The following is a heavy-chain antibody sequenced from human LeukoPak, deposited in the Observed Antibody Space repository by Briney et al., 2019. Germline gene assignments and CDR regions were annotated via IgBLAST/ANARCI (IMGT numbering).Heavy chain of an antibody. CDR1: GFTFSHIG. J-gene: IGHJ5*02. V-gene: IGHV3-23*01. D-gene: IGHD3-22*01. CDR2: IHPNGVNT. Sequence: QPGGTLRLSCEPSGFTFSHIGMAWVRQAPGKGLEWVSSIHPNGVNTHYADSVKGRFTISRDNSKNTLFLQINSLRVEDTATYYCAKALYDSPLTGDPWGEGTLVTVSS. CDR3: AKALYDSPLTGDP.